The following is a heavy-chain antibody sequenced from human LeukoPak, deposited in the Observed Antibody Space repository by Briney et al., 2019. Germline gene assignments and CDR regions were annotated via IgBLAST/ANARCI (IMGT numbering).Heavy chain of an antibody. D-gene: IGHD2/OR15-2a*01. CDR1: GFTFSNYA. J-gene: IGHJ5*01. CDR2: ISGDASYT. Sequence: GGSLRLSCAASGFTFSNYAMTWVRQAPGKGLQWVSAISGDASYTYYLDAVKGRFTTSRDNSKNTLFLQMNSLRANDTAVHYFPKNSGLYRHFYDSWGHGIVVTVSS. V-gene: IGHV3-23*01. CDR3: PKNSGLYRHFYDS.